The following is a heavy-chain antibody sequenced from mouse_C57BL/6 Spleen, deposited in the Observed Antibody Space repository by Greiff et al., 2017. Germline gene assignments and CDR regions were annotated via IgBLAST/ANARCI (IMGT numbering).Heavy chain of an antibody. CDR3: ALNYDYDEYWYFDV. J-gene: IGHJ1*03. Sequence: EVQVVESGGGLVKPGGSLKLSCAASGFTFSDYAMHWVRQAPEKGLEWVAYISSGRITIYYPDTVTGRFTISRDNAKNTLFLQMTSLRSEDTAMYYCALNYDYDEYWYFDVWGTGTTVTVSS. CDR2: ISSGRITI. CDR1: GFTFSDYA. D-gene: IGHD2-4*01. V-gene: IGHV5-17*01.